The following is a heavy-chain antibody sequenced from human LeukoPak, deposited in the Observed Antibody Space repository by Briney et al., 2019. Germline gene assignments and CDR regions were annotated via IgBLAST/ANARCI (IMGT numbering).Heavy chain of an antibody. Sequence: GESLKISCKGSGYSFTSYWIGWVRQMPGKGLEWMGILYPGDSDTRYSPSFQGQVTISADKSISTAYLQWSSLKAADTAMYYCSRPGSGYSYGYDYWGQGTLVTVSS. CDR3: SRPGSGYSYGYDY. V-gene: IGHV5-51*01. CDR2: LYPGDSDT. D-gene: IGHD5-18*01. CDR1: GYSFTSYW. J-gene: IGHJ4*02.